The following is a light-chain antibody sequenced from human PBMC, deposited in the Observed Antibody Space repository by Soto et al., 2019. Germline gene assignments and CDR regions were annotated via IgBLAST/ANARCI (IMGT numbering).Light chain of an antibody. V-gene: IGKV1-39*01. CDR2: AAS. Sequence: DLQMTQSPSSLSASVGARVTITCRASQSISTYLNWYQQKPGKAPKLLIYAASSLQSGLPSRFSGSGSGTDFTLTISSLQPEDFATYYCQQSYSTPFTFGPGTKVDIK. J-gene: IGKJ3*01. CDR3: QQSYSTPFT. CDR1: QSISTY.